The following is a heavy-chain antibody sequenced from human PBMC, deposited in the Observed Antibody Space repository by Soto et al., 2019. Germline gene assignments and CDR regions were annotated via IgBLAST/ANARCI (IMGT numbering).Heavy chain of an antibody. J-gene: IGHJ4*02. CDR1: GFTFSSYD. D-gene: IGHD1-26*01. CDR2: IGIYANT. Sequence: EVELLESGGDLVQPGGSLRLSCAASGFTFSSYDINWVRQAPGKGLEWVSAIGIYANTYYAGSVKVRFTISRDDSKNTVYLQLNSLSVDDAAVYYCAKESTVGSPGDYFDSWGQGTLVTVSS. CDR3: AKESTVGSPGDYFDS. V-gene: IGHV3-23*01.